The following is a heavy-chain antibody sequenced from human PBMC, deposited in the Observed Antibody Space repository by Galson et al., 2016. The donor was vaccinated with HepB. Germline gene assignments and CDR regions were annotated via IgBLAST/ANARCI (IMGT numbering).Heavy chain of an antibody. CDR2: IIVLQGSG. V-gene: IGHV1-69*10. J-gene: IGHJ6*02. CDR1: GGSFNSFA. Sequence: SVKVSCKASGGSFNSFAINRVRQAPGKGLEWMGGIIVLQGSGNYAQNFQGRVTMTADTSTSTAYMELSSLRSEDTAVYYCARDVYSTASPARYGMDVWGQGTTVTVSS. CDR3: ARDVYSTASPARYGMDV. D-gene: IGHD6-6*01.